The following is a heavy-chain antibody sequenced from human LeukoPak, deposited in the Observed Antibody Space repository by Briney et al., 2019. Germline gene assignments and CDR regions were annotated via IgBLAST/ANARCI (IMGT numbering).Heavy chain of an antibody. J-gene: IGHJ6*02. CDR3: ARDETSRDYYYGMDV. D-gene: IGHD2-2*01. Sequence: ETLSLTCTVSGGSISSYYWSWIRQPAGKGLEWIGRIYTSGSTNYNPSLKSRVTMSVDTSKNQFSLKLSSVTAADTAVYYCARDETSRDYYYGMDVWGQGTTVTVSS. CDR2: IYTSGST. V-gene: IGHV4-4*07. CDR1: GGSISSYY.